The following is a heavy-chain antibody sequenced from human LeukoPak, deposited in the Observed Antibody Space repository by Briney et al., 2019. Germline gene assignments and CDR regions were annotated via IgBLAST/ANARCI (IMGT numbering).Heavy chain of an antibody. V-gene: IGHV3-53*01. J-gene: IGHJ4*02. CDR2: IYSGGST. Sequence: PGGSLRLSCAASGFTVSSNYMSWVRQAPGKGLEWVSVIYSGGSTYYADSVKGRFTISRDNPKNTLYLQMNSLGAEDTAVYYCAKGQTYVVVPAATNYWGQGTLVTVSS. CDR1: GFTVSSNY. CDR3: AKGQTYVVVPAATNY. D-gene: IGHD2-2*01.